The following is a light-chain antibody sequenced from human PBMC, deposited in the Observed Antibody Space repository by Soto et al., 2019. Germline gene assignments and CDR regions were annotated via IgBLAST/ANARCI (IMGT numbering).Light chain of an antibody. CDR1: QSVANKW. J-gene: IGKJ4*01. CDR2: GAS. V-gene: IGKV3-20*01. Sequence: ESVLTQFPGTLSLSPGETATLSCRASQSVANKWLAWYQVKVGQAPRLLISGASRRATGIPDRFSGRGSGAEFPLTISSLEPEDFAVYYCQQYGGSGLTFGGGTKVDMK. CDR3: QQYGGSGLT.